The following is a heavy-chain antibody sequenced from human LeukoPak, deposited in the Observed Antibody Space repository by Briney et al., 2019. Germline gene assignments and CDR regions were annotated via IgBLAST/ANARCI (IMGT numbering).Heavy chain of an antibody. V-gene: IGHV3-66*01. D-gene: IGHD3-3*01. CDR1: GFTVSSNY. J-gene: IGHJ4*02. Sequence: GGSLRLSCSVSGFTVSSNYMSWVRQAPGKGLEWVSVIYSGGNTYYKTSVKGRFTVSRDNPTHPVYLQMNNLRAEDTAVYYCATDGDFWSGDFDYWGQGALVTVSS. CDR2: IYSGGNT. CDR3: ATDGDFWSGDFDY.